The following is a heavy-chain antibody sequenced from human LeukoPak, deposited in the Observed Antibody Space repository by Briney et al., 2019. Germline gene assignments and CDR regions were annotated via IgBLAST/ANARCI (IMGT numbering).Heavy chain of an antibody. D-gene: IGHD2-15*01. CDR3: ARHFGRARSAFDI. Sequence: SETLSLTCTVSGGSISSYYWSWIRQPPGKGLEWIGYIYYSGSTNYNPSLKSRVTISVDTSKNQFSLKLSSVTAADTAVYYCARHFGRARSAFDIRGQGTMVTVSS. CDR2: IYYSGST. CDR1: GGSISSYY. J-gene: IGHJ3*02. V-gene: IGHV4-59*08.